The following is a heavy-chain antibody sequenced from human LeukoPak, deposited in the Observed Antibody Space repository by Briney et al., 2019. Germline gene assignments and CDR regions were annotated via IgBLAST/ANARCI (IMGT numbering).Heavy chain of an antibody. D-gene: IGHD3-22*01. CDR2: IWYDGSNK. V-gene: IGHV3-33*06. Sequence: QPGRSLRLSCAASGFTFSSYGMHWVRQAPGKGLEWVAVIWYDGSNKYYADSVKGRFTISRDNSKNTLYLQMNSLRAEDTAVYYCAKGTYYYDSSGYAFDYGGQGTLVSVSS. CDR1: GFTFSSYG. J-gene: IGHJ4*02. CDR3: AKGTYYYDSSGYAFDY.